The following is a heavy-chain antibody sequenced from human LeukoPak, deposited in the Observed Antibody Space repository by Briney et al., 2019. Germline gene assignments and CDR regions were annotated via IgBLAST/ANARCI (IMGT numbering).Heavy chain of an antibody. CDR3: VRDRGRASVDY. V-gene: IGHV3-7*01. D-gene: IGHD1-26*01. CDR1: GFTFAGYW. CDR2: IKQDASEE. Sequence: GGALRLSCAASGFTFAGYWISWVRQAPGKGLEWVANIKQDASEEYYVDSVKGRFTISRDNAKNSLYLQMNSLRAEDTAVYYCVRDRGRASVDYWGQGTLVTVSS. J-gene: IGHJ4*02.